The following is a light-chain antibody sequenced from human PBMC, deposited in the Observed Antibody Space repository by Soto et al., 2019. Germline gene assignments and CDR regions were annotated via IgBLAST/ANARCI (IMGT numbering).Light chain of an antibody. V-gene: IGKV3D-20*02. J-gene: IGKJ5*01. CDR2: DAS. CDR1: QSVGSDY. CDR3: QQRSTWPT. Sequence: EIVLTQSPGTLSLSPWDRATLSCRASQSVGSDYLAWYQQRPGQAPRLLIYDASVRATGTPARFSGSGSGTAFTLTISSLEPEDFALYYCQQRSTWPTFGQGTRLEIK.